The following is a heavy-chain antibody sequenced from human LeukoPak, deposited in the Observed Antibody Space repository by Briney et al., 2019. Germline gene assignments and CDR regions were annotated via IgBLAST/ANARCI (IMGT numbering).Heavy chain of an antibody. CDR1: GYTXTGYY. Sequence: ASVKVSCKASGYTXTGYYMHWVRQAPGQGLEWMGWSNPNSGGTNYAQKFQGRVTMTRDTSISTAYMELSRLRSDDTAVYYCARMYYYDSSGYSPDYWGQGTLVTVSS. J-gene: IGHJ4*02. V-gene: IGHV1-2*02. CDR2: SNPNSGGT. D-gene: IGHD3-22*01. CDR3: ARMYYYDSSGYSPDY.